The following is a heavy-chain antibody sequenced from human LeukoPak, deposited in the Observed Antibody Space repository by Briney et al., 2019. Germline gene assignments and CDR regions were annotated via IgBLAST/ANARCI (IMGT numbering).Heavy chain of an antibody. Sequence: SVKVSCKASGGTFSSYTISWVRQAPGQGLEWMGRIIPILGIANYAQKFQGRVTITADKSTSTAYMELSSLRSEDTAVYYCGGGGGGGNYDILTGYPPTDYWGQGTLVTVSS. CDR1: GGTFSSYT. CDR2: IIPILGIA. V-gene: IGHV1-69*02. D-gene: IGHD3-9*01. J-gene: IGHJ4*02. CDR3: GGGGGGGNYDILTGYPPTDY.